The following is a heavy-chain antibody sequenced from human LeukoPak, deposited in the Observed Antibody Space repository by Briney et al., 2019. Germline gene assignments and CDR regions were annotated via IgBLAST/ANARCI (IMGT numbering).Heavy chain of an antibody. Sequence: ASVKVSCEASVYTFTSYDIIWVPQATGQGREWMRWMNPNSGNTGYAQKLQGRVTMTRNTSISTAYMELSSLRSEDTAVYYCGVAAAVGWFDPWGQGTLVTVSS. CDR3: GVAAAVGWFDP. D-gene: IGHD6-13*01. CDR1: VYTFTSYD. CDR2: MNPNSGNT. J-gene: IGHJ5*02. V-gene: IGHV1-8*01.